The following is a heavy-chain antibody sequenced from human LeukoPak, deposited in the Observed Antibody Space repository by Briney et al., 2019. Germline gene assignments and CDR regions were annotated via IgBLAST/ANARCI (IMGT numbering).Heavy chain of an antibody. CDR1: GFTFSSFA. CDR3: AKEWLRFDY. V-gene: IGHV3-23*01. D-gene: IGHD5-12*01. J-gene: IGHJ4*02. Sequence: GSLRLSCAASGFTFSSFAMSWVRQASGKGLEWVSTISGSGASTYYADSVKGRFTISRDNSKNTLSLQMNSMRAEDTAVYYCAKEWLRFDYWGQGTLVTVSS. CDR2: ISGSGAST.